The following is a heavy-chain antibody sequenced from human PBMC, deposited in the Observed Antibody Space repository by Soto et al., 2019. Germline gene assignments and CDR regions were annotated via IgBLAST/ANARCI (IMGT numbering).Heavy chain of an antibody. V-gene: IGHV3-30*18. Sequence: PGGSLRLSCAASGFTFSTYGMHWVRQAPGKGLEWVAVISYDGSNKHYEDSVKGRFTISRDNSKNTLYLQMNSLSAGDTAVYYCAKGGDDFWRGFNYFDYWGQGTLVTVSS. CDR1: GFTFSTYG. CDR2: ISYDGSNK. D-gene: IGHD3-3*01. J-gene: IGHJ4*02. CDR3: AKGGDDFWRGFNYFDY.